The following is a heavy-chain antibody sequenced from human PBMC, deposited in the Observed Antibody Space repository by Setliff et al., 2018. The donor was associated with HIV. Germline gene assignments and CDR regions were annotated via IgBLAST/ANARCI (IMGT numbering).Heavy chain of an antibody. V-gene: IGHV4-59*11. CDR2: IYYSGST. D-gene: IGHD6-19*01. CDR3: ARDSCDSSGCTNSFDI. Sequence: SETLSLTCTVSGGSISSHYWSWIRQPPGKGLEWIGYIYYSGSTNYNPSLKSRVTISVDTSKNQFSLKLSSVTAADTAVYYCARDSCDSSGCTNSFDIWGQGTRGTVS. J-gene: IGHJ3*02. CDR1: GGSISSHY.